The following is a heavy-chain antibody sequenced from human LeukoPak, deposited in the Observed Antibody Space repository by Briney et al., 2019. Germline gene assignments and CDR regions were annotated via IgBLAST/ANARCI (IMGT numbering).Heavy chain of an antibody. V-gene: IGHV3-7*01. CDR1: GFTFSSYW. Sequence: GGSLRLSCAASGFTFSSYWMSWVRQAPGKGLEWVANIKQDGSEKYYVDSVKGRFTISRDNAKNSLYLQMNSPRAEDTAVYYCARDSGITIFGVVTAPDYWGQGTLVTVSS. CDR2: IKQDGSEK. J-gene: IGHJ4*02. D-gene: IGHD3-3*01. CDR3: ARDSGITIFGVVTAPDY.